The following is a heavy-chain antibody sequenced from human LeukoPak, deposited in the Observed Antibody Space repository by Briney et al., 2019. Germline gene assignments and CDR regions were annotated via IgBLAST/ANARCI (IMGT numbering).Heavy chain of an antibody. D-gene: IGHD6-6*01. CDR1: GFTFSNYA. Sequence: GGSLRLSCAASGFTFSNYAMTWVRQAPGKGLEWVSYISSSSSTIYYADSVKGRFTISRDNAKNSLYLQMNSLRAEDTAVYYCARVAAARPGYWGQGTLVTVSP. J-gene: IGHJ4*02. V-gene: IGHV3-48*04. CDR2: ISSSSSTI. CDR3: ARVAAARPGY.